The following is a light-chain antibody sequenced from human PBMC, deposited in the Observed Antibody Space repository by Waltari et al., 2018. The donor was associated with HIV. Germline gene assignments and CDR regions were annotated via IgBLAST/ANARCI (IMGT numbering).Light chain of an antibody. J-gene: IGLJ2*01. Sequence: QSVLTQPPSASGTPGQRVTISCSGSSSNIGSRPVNWYQQLAGSAPTLLIYRSDLRPSGFPDRFSGSKSATSASRAISGLQSEDEATYYCASGDDSLNGVIFGGGTELTVL. CDR1: SSNIGSRP. CDR2: RSD. CDR3: ASGDDSLNGVI. V-gene: IGLV1-44*01.